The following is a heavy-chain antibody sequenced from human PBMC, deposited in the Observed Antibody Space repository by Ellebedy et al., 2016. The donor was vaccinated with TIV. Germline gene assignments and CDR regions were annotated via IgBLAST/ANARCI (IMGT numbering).Heavy chain of an antibody. CDR2: INPSGGST. V-gene: IGHV1-46*01. D-gene: IGHD4-23*01. CDR3: AREAGGNSGYYYYMDG. Sequence: ASVKVSXKASGYTFTSYYMHWVRQAPGQGLEWMGIINPSGGSTSYAQKFQGRVTMTRDTSTSTVYMELSSLRSEDTAVYYCAREAGGNSGYYYYMDGWGKGTTVTVSS. CDR1: GYTFTSYY. J-gene: IGHJ6*03.